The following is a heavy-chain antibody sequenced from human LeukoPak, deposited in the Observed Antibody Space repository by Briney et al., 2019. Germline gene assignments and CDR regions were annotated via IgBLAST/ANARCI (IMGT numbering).Heavy chain of an antibody. CDR3: ASGEGCSSNSCTLDY. CDR2: INPIGGGT. D-gene: IGHD2-2*01. J-gene: IGHJ4*02. Sequence: GASVTVSCKASGYTFTRYHMHWVRQAPGQGLEWMGIINPIGGGTTYAQKFQGRVTVTADKSTSTAYMELSSLRSEDTAVYYCASGEGCSSNSCTLDYWGQGTLVTVSS. CDR1: GYTFTRYH. V-gene: IGHV1-46*01.